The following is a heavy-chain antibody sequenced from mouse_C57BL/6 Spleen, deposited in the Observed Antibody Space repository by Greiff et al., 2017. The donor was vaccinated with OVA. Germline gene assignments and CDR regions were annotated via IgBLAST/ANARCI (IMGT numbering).Heavy chain of an antibody. CDR2: INPNNGGT. CDR1: GYTFTDYY. Sequence: EVQLQQSGPELVKPGASVKISCKASGYTFTDYYMNWVKQSHGKSLEWIGDINPNNGGTSYNQKFKGKATLTVDKSSSTAYMELRSLTSEDSAVYYCAREVRDYGIWYFDVWGTGTTVTVSS. J-gene: IGHJ1*03. CDR3: AREVRDYGIWYFDV. V-gene: IGHV1-26*01. D-gene: IGHD1-1*01.